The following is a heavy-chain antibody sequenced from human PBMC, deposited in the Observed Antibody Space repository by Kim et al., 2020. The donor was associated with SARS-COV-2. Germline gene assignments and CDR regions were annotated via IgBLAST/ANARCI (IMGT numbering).Heavy chain of an antibody. CDR1: GFTFRDYA. CDR3: VRDKTVSYTFRYYYMDV. CDR2: ISWNDGNT. Sequence: GGSLILSCAASGFTFRDYAMHWVRQIPGKGLEWVSGISWNDGNTDYADSVRGRFAIFRDTAKNSLYLQMDSLRPEDTALYYCVRDKTVSYTFRYYYMDV. J-gene: IGHJ6*03. D-gene: IGHD3-16*01. V-gene: IGHV3-9*01.